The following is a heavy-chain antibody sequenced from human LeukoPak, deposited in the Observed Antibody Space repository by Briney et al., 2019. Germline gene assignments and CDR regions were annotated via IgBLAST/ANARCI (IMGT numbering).Heavy chain of an antibody. D-gene: IGHD5-24*01. V-gene: IGHV3-53*01. CDR3: ARDFRDGYTFSSDY. J-gene: IGHJ4*02. Sequence: PGGSLRLSCAASGFTFSNYAMSWVHQAPGKGLEWVSVIYSGGSTYYADSVKGRFTISRDNSKNTLYLQMNSLRAEDTAVYYCARDFRDGYTFSSDYWGQGTLVTVSS. CDR2: IYSGGST. CDR1: GFTFSNYA.